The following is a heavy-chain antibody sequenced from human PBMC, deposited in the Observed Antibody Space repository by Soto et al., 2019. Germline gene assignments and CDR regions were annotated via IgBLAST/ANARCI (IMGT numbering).Heavy chain of an antibody. V-gene: IGHV4-34*01. D-gene: IGHD5-18*01. J-gene: IGHJ6*02. CDR2: IHPSGST. Sequence: SGTLSLTCAVFSGTLSDHYWNWVRQSPGKGLEWIGEIHPSGSTDSSAALKSRVTLALDTSTSQLSLQLTSVTAADTGVYYCARGKSSGYKLGHRNFFYDGMDVWGPGTTVTVPS. CDR3: ARGKSSGYKLGHRNFFYDGMDV. CDR1: SGTLSDHY.